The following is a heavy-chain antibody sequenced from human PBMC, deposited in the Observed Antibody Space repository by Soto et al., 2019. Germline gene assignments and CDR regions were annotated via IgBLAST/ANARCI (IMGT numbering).Heavy chain of an antibody. D-gene: IGHD1-26*01. CDR2: IYPGDSDT. CDR3: ASSVGSYFSLDAFDI. V-gene: IGHV5-51*01. CDR1: GYSFTSYW. Sequence: PGESLKISCKGSGYSFTSYWIGWVRQMPGKGLEWMGIIYPGDSDTRYSPSFQGQVTISADKSISTAYLQWSSLKASDTAMYYCASSVGSYFSLDAFDIWGQGTMVTVS. J-gene: IGHJ3*02.